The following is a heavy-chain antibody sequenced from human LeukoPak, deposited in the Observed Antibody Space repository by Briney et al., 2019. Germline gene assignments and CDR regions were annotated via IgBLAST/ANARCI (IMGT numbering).Heavy chain of an antibody. CDR3: ARADSGYDYFGY. CDR2: IYYSGST. CDR1: GGSISSYY. V-gene: IGHV4-59*01. Sequence: SETLSLTCTVSGGSISSYYWNWMRKPPGKGLEWIGYIYYSGSTNYNPSLKSRVTISVDTSKNQFSLKLSSVTAADTAVYYCARADSGYDYFGYWGQGTLVTVSS. D-gene: IGHD5-12*01. J-gene: IGHJ4*02.